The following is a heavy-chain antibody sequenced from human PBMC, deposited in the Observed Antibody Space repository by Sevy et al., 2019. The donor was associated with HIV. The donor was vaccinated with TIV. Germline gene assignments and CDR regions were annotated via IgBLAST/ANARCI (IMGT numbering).Heavy chain of an antibody. Sequence: GGSLRLSGAASGFTFSSYEMNWVRQAPGKGLEWVSYISNSGTSIYYSDSVKGRFTISRDNARNSLYLQMNSLRAEDTAVYYCARDLPPSATTVAHFDYWGQGTLVTVSS. CDR2: ISNSGTSI. CDR3: ARDLPPSATTVAHFDY. CDR1: GFTFSSYE. J-gene: IGHJ4*02. D-gene: IGHD4-17*01. V-gene: IGHV3-48*03.